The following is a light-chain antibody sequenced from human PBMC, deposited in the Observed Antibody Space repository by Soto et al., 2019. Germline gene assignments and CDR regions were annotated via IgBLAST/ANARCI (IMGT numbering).Light chain of an antibody. CDR1: QSVLYSSNNKNY. CDR3: QQYESTPPT. V-gene: IGKV4-1*01. CDR2: WAS. Sequence: DIVMTQSPDSLAVSLGERATINCKSSQSVLYSSNNKNYLAWYQQRPGQPPNLLISWASTRESGVPDRFSGSGSGTDFTLTITSLQAEDVAVYYCQQYESTPPTFGQGTKLEIK. J-gene: IGKJ2*01.